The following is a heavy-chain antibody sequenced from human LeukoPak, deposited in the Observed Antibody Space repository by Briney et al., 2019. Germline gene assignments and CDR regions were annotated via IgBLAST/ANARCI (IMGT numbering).Heavy chain of an antibody. J-gene: IGHJ3*02. V-gene: IGHV1-69*13. CDR2: IFPIFGTT. CDR3: AREGAHGAFDI. Sequence: SVKVSCKASGDTFSSNVFNWVRQAPGQGLEWMGGIFPIFGTTNYAHKFQGRVTITADESTKIVNMEVRSLRSEDTAVYYCAREGAHGAFDIWGQGTMVTVSS. CDR1: GDTFSSNV.